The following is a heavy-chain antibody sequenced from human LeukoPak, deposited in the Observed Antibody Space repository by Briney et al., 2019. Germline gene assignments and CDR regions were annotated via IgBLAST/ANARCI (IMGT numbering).Heavy chain of an antibody. Sequence: ASVKVSCKASGYTFTSYDINWVRQATGQGLEWMGWMNPNSGNTGYAQKFQGRVTMTRDTSISTAYMELSRLRSDDTAVYYCARAASSLDFDYWGQGTLVTVSS. J-gene: IGHJ4*02. CDR1: GYTFTSYD. CDR3: ARAASSLDFDY. D-gene: IGHD6-13*01. V-gene: IGHV1-8*01. CDR2: MNPNSGNT.